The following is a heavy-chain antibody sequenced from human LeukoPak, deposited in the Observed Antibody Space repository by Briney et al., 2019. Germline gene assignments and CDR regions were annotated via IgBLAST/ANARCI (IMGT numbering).Heavy chain of an antibody. CDR1: EFTFSAYA. CDR2: ISPTGSTM. Sequence: GGSLRLSCATSEFTFSAYAMNWVRQAPGKGLEWVGYISPTGSTMFYAGSVKGRFTISRDNADNSLYLQMKSLRVEDTAMYYCVRDGYTTLALDHWGQGTLVTVSS. CDR3: VRDGYTTLALDH. D-gene: IGHD1-1*01. J-gene: IGHJ4*02. V-gene: IGHV3-48*04.